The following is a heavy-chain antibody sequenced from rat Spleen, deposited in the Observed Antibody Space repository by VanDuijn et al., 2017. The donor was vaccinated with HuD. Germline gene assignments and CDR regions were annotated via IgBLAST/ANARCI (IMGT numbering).Heavy chain of an antibody. CDR1: GFIFSDYY. CDR3: AVAGYGY. D-gene: IGHD1-7*01. Sequence: EVQLVESGGGLVQPGGSLKVSRADSGFIFSDYYMAWVRQAPEKGLEWVASISYDGSSTYFGDSVKGRFTISRDNAESIVYLQMNSLKSEDTATYYCAVAGYGYWGRGVMVTVSS. J-gene: IGHJ2*01. CDR2: ISYDGSST. V-gene: IGHV5-22*01.